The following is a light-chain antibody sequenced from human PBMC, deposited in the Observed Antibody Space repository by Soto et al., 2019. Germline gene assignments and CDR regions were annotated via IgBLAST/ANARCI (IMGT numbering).Light chain of an antibody. J-gene: IGKJ5*01. V-gene: IGKV1-5*03. CDR3: QQYNTYPLT. Sequence: DIQMTHSPSTLSASVGDRVTITCRASQSISDLLAWYQQKPGRAPTLLMYKASTLESGVPSRFSGSVSGTEFTLNINSLQPDYFATYYCQQYNTYPLTFGQGTRLEIK. CDR2: KAS. CDR1: QSISDL.